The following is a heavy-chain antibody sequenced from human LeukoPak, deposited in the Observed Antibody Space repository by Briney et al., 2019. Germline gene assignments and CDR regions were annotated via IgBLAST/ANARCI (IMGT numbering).Heavy chain of an antibody. Sequence: ASVKVSCKASGYTFTGYYMHWVRQAPGQGLQWMGWINPNSGGTNYAQKFQGRVTITRNTSISTAYMELSSLRSEDTALYYCAKSNGYGLVDIWGQGTMVTVSS. V-gene: IGHV1-2*02. CDR3: AKSNGYGLVDI. CDR2: INPNSGGT. CDR1: GYTFTGYY. J-gene: IGHJ3*02. D-gene: IGHD3-10*01.